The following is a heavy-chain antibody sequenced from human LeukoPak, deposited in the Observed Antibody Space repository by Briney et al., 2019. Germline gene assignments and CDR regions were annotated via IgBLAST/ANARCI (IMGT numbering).Heavy chain of an antibody. V-gene: IGHV1-46*01. CDR3: ARGTYYYGSGRRPVRNYYFDY. CDR2: INPSGGST. Sequence: GASVKVSCKASGYTFTSYYMHWVRQAPGQGLEWMGIINPSGGSTSYAQKFQGRVTMTRDTSTSTVYMELSSLRSEDTAVYYCARGTYYYGSGRRPVRNYYFDYWGQGTLVTVSS. J-gene: IGHJ4*02. CDR1: GYTFTSYY. D-gene: IGHD3-10*01.